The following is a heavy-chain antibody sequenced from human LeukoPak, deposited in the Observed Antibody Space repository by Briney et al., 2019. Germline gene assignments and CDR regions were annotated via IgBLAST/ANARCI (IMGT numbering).Heavy chain of an antibody. J-gene: IGHJ4*02. CDR3: ARDGAYGAPFDY. CDR2: ISSNGGST. Sequence: PGGSLRLSCAASGSTFGSYAMHWVRQAPGKGLEYVSAISSNGGSTYYANSVKGRFTISRDNSKNTLYLQMGSLRAEDMAVYYCARDGAYGAPFDYWGQGTLVTVSS. CDR1: GSTFGSYA. V-gene: IGHV3-64*01. D-gene: IGHD4-17*01.